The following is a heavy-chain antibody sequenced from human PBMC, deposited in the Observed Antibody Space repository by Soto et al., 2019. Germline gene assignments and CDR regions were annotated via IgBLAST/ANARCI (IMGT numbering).Heavy chain of an antibody. Sequence: GGSLRLSCSASGFSFSDSAMHWVRQAPGRRLEYVSAISTNGRSTYYADSVKGRFTISRDNSKNTVHLQMSSLRAEDTALYYCLRDIFGVVIFDSWGQGTPVTVSS. V-gene: IGHV3-64D*06. D-gene: IGHD3-3*01. CDR1: GFSFSDSA. CDR3: LRDIFGVVIFDS. J-gene: IGHJ4*02. CDR2: ISTNGRST.